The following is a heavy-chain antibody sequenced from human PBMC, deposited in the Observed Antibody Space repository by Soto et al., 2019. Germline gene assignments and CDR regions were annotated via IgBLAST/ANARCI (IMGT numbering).Heavy chain of an antibody. CDR2: IWYDGSNK. J-gene: IGHJ6*02. CDR1: GFTFSSYG. CDR3: ARDRGSSSSGWYYYYGMDV. V-gene: IGHV3-33*01. Sequence: QVQLVESGGGVVQPGRSLRLSCAASGFTFSSYGMHWVRQAPGKGLEWVAVIWYDGSNKYYADSVKGRFTISRDNSKNTLYLQMNSLRAEDTAVYYCARDRGSSSSGWYYYYGMDVWGQGTTVTVSS. D-gene: IGHD6-6*01.